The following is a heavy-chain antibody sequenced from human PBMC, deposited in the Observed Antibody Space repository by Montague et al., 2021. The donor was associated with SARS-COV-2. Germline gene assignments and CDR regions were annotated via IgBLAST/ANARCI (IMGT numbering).Heavy chain of an antibody. Sequence: SETLSLTCTVSGGSIGSNTNYWNWIRQPPGKGLEWIGSPSYSGTTYYNPSLKSRVTISVDTSKNQFSLKLSSVTATDTAVYYCARRGRGSDILNGYRDGFDIWGQGTMVTVSS. CDR2: PSYSGTT. CDR3: ARRGRGSDILNGYRDGFDI. J-gene: IGHJ3*02. CDR1: GGSIGSNTNY. V-gene: IGHV4-39*01. D-gene: IGHD3-9*01.